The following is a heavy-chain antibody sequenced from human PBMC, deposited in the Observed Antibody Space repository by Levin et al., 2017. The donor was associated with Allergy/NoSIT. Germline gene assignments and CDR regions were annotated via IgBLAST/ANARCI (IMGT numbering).Heavy chain of an antibody. CDR1: GYTFTSYW. Sequence: MAGGSLRLSCEGSGYTFTSYWIAWVRQMPGQGLEWMGVIFPGDSDTRYSPSFQGQVTISADKSISTAYLQWTSLKASDTAMYDCAREDSGFDYWGQGTLVTVSS. V-gene: IGHV5-51*01. J-gene: IGHJ4*02. CDR2: IFPGDSDT. CDR3: AREDSGFDY. D-gene: IGHD6-19*01.